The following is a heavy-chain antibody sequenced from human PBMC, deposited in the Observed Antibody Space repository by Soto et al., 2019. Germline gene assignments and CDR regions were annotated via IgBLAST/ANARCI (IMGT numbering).Heavy chain of an antibody. D-gene: IGHD3-10*01. CDR2: ISYDGSNK. Sequence: GGSLRLSCAASGFTFSSYAMHWVRQAPGKGLEWVAVISYDGSNKYYADSVKGRFTISRDNSKNTLYLQMNSLRAEDTAVYYGARDRERPLGTIYGSGSYYSDPGFDYWGQGTLVTVSS. J-gene: IGHJ4*02. CDR3: ARDRERPLGTIYGSGSYYSDPGFDY. CDR1: GFTFSSYA. V-gene: IGHV3-30-3*01.